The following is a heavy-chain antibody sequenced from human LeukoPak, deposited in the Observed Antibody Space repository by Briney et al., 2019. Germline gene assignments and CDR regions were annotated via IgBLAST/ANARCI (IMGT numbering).Heavy chain of an antibody. Sequence: GRSLRLSCAASGFTFSSYAMHWVRQAPGKGLEWEAVISYDGSNKYYADSVKGRFTISRDNSKNTLYLQMNSLRAEDTAVYYCAREIGLDYFDYWGQGTLVTVSS. V-gene: IGHV3-30-3*01. CDR1: GFTFSSYA. CDR2: ISYDGSNK. J-gene: IGHJ4*02. D-gene: IGHD3-16*01. CDR3: AREIGLDYFDY.